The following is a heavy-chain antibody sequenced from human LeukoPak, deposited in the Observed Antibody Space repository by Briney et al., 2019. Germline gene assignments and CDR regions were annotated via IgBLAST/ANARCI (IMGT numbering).Heavy chain of an antibody. Sequence: PSETLSLTCTVSGGSVSSGGYYWSWIRQPPGKGLEWIGDIYYSGSTNYNPSLKSRVTISVDASKSQFSLNLNSVTAADTAVYYCASHNYYGSGRYYFYYWGQGTLVTVSS. V-gene: IGHV4-61*08. CDR2: IYYSGST. J-gene: IGHJ4*02. D-gene: IGHD3-10*01. CDR1: GGSVSSGGYY. CDR3: ASHNYYGSGRYYFYY.